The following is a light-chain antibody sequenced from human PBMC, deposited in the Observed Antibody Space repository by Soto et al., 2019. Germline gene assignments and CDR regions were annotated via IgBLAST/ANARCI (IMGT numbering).Light chain of an antibody. V-gene: IGKV1-5*01. CDR2: DAS. Sequence: DIQMTQSPSTLSASVGDRATITCQASQSVSSSLAWYQQKPGKAPKILIFDASSLHIGVPSTFSGSGSGTEFTLFISSLQPDDFATYYCQQYYSYPLTFGGGTKVDIK. J-gene: IGKJ4*01. CDR1: QSVSSS. CDR3: QQYYSYPLT.